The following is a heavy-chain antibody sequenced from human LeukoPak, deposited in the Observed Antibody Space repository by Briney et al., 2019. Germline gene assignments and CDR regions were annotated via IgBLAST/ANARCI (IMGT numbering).Heavy chain of an antibody. D-gene: IGHD6-13*01. Sequence: ASVKVSCKASGYTFTSYDINWVRQATGQGLEWMGWMNPNSGNTGYAQKFQGRVTMTRNTSISTAYMELSSLRSEDTAVYYCAIMEGEQQLGGLVDYWGQETLVTVSS. CDR2: MNPNSGNT. CDR1: GYTFTSYD. J-gene: IGHJ4*02. CDR3: AIMEGEQQLGGLVDY. V-gene: IGHV1-8*01.